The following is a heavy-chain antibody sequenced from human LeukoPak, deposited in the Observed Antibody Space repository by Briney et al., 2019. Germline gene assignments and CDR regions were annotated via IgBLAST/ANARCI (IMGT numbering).Heavy chain of an antibody. Sequence: GGSLRLSCAVSGFPFSIHEMNWVRQAPGKGLEWVSNIGSSGTTRYYADSVKGRFSISRDNAKNSLYLQMNSLRVEDTGVYYCALLAVASDFDYWGQGALVTVPS. J-gene: IGHJ4*02. D-gene: IGHD6-19*01. CDR1: GFPFSIHE. CDR3: ALLAVASDFDY. V-gene: IGHV3-48*03. CDR2: IGSSGTTR.